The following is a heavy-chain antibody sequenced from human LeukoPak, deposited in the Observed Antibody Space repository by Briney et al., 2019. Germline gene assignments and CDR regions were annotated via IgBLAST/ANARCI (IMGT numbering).Heavy chain of an antibody. CDR3: ARSGYCSGGSCRNWFDP. CDR2: IITIIGTA. CDR1: RGTFSSYA. Sequence: SVKVSCKASRGTFSSYAITWVRQAAGQGLEWMGGIITIIGTANYAQKFQGRVTITADESKSTVYMELNSLRSEGTAVYYCARSGYCSGGSCRNWFDPWGQGTLVTVSS. D-gene: IGHD2-15*01. J-gene: IGHJ5*02. V-gene: IGHV1-69*01.